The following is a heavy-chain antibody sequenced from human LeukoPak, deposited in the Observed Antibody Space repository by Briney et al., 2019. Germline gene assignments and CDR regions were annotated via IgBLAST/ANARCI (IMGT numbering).Heavy chain of an antibody. CDR2: IIPGNGHT. CDR1: GYTFTNYY. J-gene: IGHJ4*02. D-gene: IGHD3-10*01. Sequence: ASVKVSCKASGYTFTNYYIHFVRQAPGQGLEWMGAIIPGNGHTAYSQKFQGRLTLTRDTSTSTVYMEVSSLRSEDTAFYYCAREGPPGSHGYYFDYWGQGTLVTVSS. V-gene: IGHV1-46*01. CDR3: AREGPPGSHGYYFDY.